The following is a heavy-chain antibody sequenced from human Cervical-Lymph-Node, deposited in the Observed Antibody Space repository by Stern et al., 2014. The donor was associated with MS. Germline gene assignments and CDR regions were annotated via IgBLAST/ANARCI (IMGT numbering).Heavy chain of an antibody. Sequence: VQLEESGAEVKKPGASVKVSCKAAGYTFTSYGINWVRQATGQRPEWMGWMIPNSGNTGYAQKFQGRVTMTRNTSIDTAYMELNSLSSDDTAVYYCARGREPRYFDLWGRGTLVTVSS. V-gene: IGHV1-8*01. J-gene: IGHJ2*01. D-gene: IGHD1-26*01. CDR2: MIPNSGNT. CDR1: GYTFTSYG. CDR3: ARGREPRYFDL.